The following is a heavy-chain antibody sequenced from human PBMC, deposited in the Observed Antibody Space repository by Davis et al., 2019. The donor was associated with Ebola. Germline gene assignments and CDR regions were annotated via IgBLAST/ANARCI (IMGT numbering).Heavy chain of an antibody. V-gene: IGHV3-30-3*01. CDR3: ARGPRVIVVVPAARFDVVY. Sequence: GESLKISCAASGFTFSSYAMHWVRQAPGKGLEWVAVISYDGSNKYYADSVKGRFTISRDNSKNTLYLQMNSLRAEDTAVYYCARGPRVIVVVPAARFDVVYWGQGTLVTVSS. CDR2: ISYDGSNK. D-gene: IGHD2-2*01. J-gene: IGHJ4*02. CDR1: GFTFSSYA.